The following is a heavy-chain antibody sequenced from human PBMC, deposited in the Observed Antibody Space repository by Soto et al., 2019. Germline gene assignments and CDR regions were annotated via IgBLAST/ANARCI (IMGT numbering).Heavy chain of an antibody. Sequence: SETLSLTCTVSVASVSSSDCYWSWIRQPPGKGLEWIGNIYYSGTTYYNTSLKSRVTLSIDTSKNQFSLTLSSVTAADTAVYYCARGSTARWFYYAMDVWAQGTTVTVSS. J-gene: IGHJ6*02. CDR2: IYYSGTT. V-gene: IGHV4-30-4*01. CDR1: VASVSSSDCY. CDR3: ARGSTARWFYYAMDV. D-gene: IGHD3-22*01.